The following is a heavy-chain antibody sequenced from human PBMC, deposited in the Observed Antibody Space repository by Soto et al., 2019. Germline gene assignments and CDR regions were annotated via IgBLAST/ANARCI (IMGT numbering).Heavy chain of an antibody. J-gene: IGHJ6*02. Sequence: SGPTLVNPTETLKLTCTVSGFSLSNARMGVSWIRQPPGKALECLAHIFSNDEKSYSTSLKSRLTISKDTSKSQVVLTMTNMDPVDTATYYCARKKRFSYAMDVWGQGTTVTVSS. D-gene: IGHD3-16*01. CDR1: GFSLSNARMG. V-gene: IGHV2-26*01. CDR3: ARKKRFSYAMDV. CDR2: IFSNDEK.